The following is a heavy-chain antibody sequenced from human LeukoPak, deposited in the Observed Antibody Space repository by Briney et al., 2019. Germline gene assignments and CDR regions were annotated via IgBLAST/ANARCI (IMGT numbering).Heavy chain of an antibody. Sequence: GESLKISCRGSGNSLTSFWIGWVRQMPGKGLEWMGIIYPGDPDTRYSPSFQGQVTISVDKSISAAYLQWSSLKASDTAMYYCARSGRSGYGMDVWGQGTTVTVSS. CDR3: ARSGRSGYGMDV. J-gene: IGHJ6*02. D-gene: IGHD2-15*01. CDR2: IYPGDPDT. CDR1: GNSLTSFW. V-gene: IGHV5-51*01.